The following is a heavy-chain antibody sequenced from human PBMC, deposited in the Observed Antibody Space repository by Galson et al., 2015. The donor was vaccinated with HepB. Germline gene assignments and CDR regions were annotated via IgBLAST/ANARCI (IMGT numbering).Heavy chain of an antibody. CDR3: ARALDGYKVYYFDY. V-gene: IGHV1-69*13. J-gene: IGHJ4*02. Sequence: SVKVSCKASGGTLTYYAISWVRQAPGQGLEWMGGIIPISGTANYAQKSQGRVTITADEYTSTAYMEQSSLRSEDTAVYYCARALDGYKVYYFDYWGQGTLVTVSS. D-gene: IGHD5-24*01. CDR1: GGTLTYYA. CDR2: IIPISGTA.